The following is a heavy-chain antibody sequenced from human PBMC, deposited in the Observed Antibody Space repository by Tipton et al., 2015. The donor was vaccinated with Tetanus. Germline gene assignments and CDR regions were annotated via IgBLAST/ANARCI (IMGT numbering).Heavy chain of an antibody. V-gene: IGHV1-2*02. J-gene: IGHJ4*02. D-gene: IGHD2-15*01. CDR1: GYTFTDYH. Sequence: QSGPEVKKPGASVKVSCKPSGYTFTDYHMQWVRQVPGQGLEWMGWIDPKSGDTDFAQKFQGRVTMTRDSSISTVYMELSRLRSDETAVYYCVRPDRYCSGGSCYLALDYWGQGTLIIVAS. CDR2: IDPKSGDT. CDR3: VRPDRYCSGGSCYLALDY.